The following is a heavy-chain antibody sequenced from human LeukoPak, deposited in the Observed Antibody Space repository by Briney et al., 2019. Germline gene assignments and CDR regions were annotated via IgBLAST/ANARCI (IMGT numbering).Heavy chain of an antibody. Sequence: GGALRLSCAASGFTFATYAMGWVRQAPRTGLEWVSTVTGSGGGTYYADSVKGRLTISRDNSKNTLYLHMNSLRAEDTAVYYCARDLNWGFDYWGQGILVTVSS. V-gene: IGHV3-23*01. CDR2: VTGSGGGT. CDR3: ARDLNWGFDY. J-gene: IGHJ4*02. D-gene: IGHD7-27*01. CDR1: GFTFATYA.